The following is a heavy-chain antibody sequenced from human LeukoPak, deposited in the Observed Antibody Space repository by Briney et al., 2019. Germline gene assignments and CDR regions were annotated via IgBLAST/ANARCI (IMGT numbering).Heavy chain of an antibody. V-gene: IGHV3-64*01. CDR1: GFRFSSYA. CDR2: ISSNGGST. Sequence: HPGGSLRLSCAASGFRFSSYAMHWVRQAPGKGLEHVPVISSNGGSTFYAHSVKGRFTISRDHSKSTLYLQMGSLRVEDMALYYCARGYNYAYDYWGQGTLVTVSS. D-gene: IGHD5-18*01. J-gene: IGHJ4*02. CDR3: ARGYNYAYDY.